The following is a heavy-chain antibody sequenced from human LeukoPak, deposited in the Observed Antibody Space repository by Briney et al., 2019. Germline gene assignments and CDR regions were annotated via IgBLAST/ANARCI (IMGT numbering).Heavy chain of an antibody. CDR1: GFTFSSYS. CDR3: ARGGSRSSSWFDP. Sequence: PGGSLRLSCAASGFTFSSYSMNWVRQAPGKGLEWVSSISSSSSYICYADSVKGRFTISRDNAKNSLYLQMNSLRAEDTAVYYCARGGSRSSSWFDPWGQGTLVTVSS. D-gene: IGHD6-6*01. CDR2: ISSSSSYI. V-gene: IGHV3-21*01. J-gene: IGHJ5*02.